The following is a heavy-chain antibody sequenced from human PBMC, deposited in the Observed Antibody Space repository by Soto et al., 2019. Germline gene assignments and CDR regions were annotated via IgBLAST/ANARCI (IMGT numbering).Heavy chain of an antibody. CDR1: GGSFNDFS. V-gene: IGHV4-34*01. Sequence: SETLSLTCAVYGGSFNDFSWSWIRQPPGKGLEYIGEINYSVSTYYNPSLKSRVTISVDRSKNQFSLRLSSVTAADTAVYYCARVPDYWGQGTLVTVSS. CDR3: ARVPDY. CDR2: INYSVST. J-gene: IGHJ4*02.